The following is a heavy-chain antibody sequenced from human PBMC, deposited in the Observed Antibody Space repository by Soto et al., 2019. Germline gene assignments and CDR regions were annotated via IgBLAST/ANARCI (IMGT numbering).Heavy chain of an antibody. J-gene: IGHJ4*02. CDR2: IIPIFGTA. Sequence: GASVKVSCKASGGTFSSYAISWVRQAPGQGLEWMGGIIPIFGTANYAQKFQGRVTITADESTSTAYMELSSLRSEDTAVYYCARTNYGYNILDYWGQGTLVTVYS. D-gene: IGHD5-12*01. CDR1: GGTFSSYA. CDR3: ARTNYGYNILDY. V-gene: IGHV1-69*13.